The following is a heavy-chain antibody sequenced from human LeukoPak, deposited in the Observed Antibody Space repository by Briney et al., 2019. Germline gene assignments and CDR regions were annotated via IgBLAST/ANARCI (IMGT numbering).Heavy chain of an antibody. J-gene: IGHJ4*02. Sequence: QAGGSLRLSCAASGFTFTNYEMNWVRQAPGKGLEWVSYISSSGATIYYADSVKGRFFISRDNAKYSLYLQINSLRAEDTAVYYCARTSANYFDYWGQGTLVTVSS. CDR1: GFTFTNYE. CDR3: ARTSANYFDY. D-gene: IGHD2-15*01. V-gene: IGHV3-48*03. CDR2: ISSSGATI.